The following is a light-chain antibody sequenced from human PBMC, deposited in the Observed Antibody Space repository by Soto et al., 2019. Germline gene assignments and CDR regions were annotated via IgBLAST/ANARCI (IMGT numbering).Light chain of an antibody. V-gene: IGKV3-11*01. J-gene: IGKJ2*01. CDR3: QQRSNWPPEFT. CDR1: QSVSSY. CDR2: DAF. Sequence: EIVLTQSPATLSLSPGEGVTLSCRASQSVSSYLAWYQQKPGQAPRLLIYDAFNRATGIPDRFSGSGSGTDFTRTISSLEPEDFAFYYCQQRSNWPPEFTFGQGTKLEI.